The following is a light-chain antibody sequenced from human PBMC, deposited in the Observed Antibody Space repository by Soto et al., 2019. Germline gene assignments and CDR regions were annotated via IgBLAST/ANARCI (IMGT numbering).Light chain of an antibody. CDR3: QSYDSSLFVV. CDR2: GNH. V-gene: IGLV1-40*01. Sequence: QSVLTQPPSVSGAPGQSVTISCTGSSSNIGAGFDVHWYQQLPGTAPKFLIYGNHNRPSGVPDRFSGSKSGTSASLVITGLLGEDEGDYYCQSYDSSLFVVFGGGTQLTVL. J-gene: IGLJ2*01. CDR1: SSNIGAGFD.